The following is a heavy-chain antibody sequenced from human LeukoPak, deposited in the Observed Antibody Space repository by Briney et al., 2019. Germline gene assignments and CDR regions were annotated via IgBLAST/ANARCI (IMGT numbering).Heavy chain of an antibody. V-gene: IGHV3-23*01. CDR1: GFTFSNHV. CDR2: VSGNAVAT. D-gene: IGHD4/OR15-4a*01. CDR3: AKGDGAKYYADS. Sequence: GGSLRLSCVASGFTFSNHVMIWVRQAPGKGLEWVSAVSGNAVATTYADSVKGRFTVSRDNPKNTLYLQMDSLRAEDTAIYYCAKGDGAKYYADSWGQGTLVTVSS. J-gene: IGHJ4*02.